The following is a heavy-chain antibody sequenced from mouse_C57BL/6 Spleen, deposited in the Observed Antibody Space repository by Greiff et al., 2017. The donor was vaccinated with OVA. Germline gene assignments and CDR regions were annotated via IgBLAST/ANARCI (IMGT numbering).Heavy chain of an antibody. J-gene: IGHJ2*01. CDR3: ARGNGFDY. CDR2: ISYDGSN. V-gene: IGHV3-6*01. CDR1: GYSITSGYY. Sequence: ESGPGLVKPSQSLSLTCSVTGYSITSGYYWNWIRQFPGNKLEWMGYISYDGSNNYNPSLKNRISITRDTSKNQFFLKLNSVTTEDTATYYWARGNGFDYWGQGTTLTVSS.